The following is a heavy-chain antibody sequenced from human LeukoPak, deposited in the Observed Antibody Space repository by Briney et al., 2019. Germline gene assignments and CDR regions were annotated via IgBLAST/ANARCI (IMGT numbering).Heavy chain of an antibody. V-gene: IGHV1-2*02. Sequence: ASVKVSCKASGYTFTSYGISWVRQAPGQGLEWMGWINPNSGGTNYAQEFQGRVTLTRETSINTAYMELSRLRSDDTALYYCARDGFCSSTSCSGVPKIWGQGTLVTVSS. CDR1: GYTFTSYG. D-gene: IGHD2-2*03. J-gene: IGHJ4*02. CDR2: INPNSGGT. CDR3: ARDGFCSSTSCSGVPKI.